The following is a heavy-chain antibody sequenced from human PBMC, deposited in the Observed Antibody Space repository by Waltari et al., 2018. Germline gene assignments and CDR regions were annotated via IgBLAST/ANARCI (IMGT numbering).Heavy chain of an antibody. V-gene: IGHV1-69*13. CDR3: ARAGGYYDFWSGSDY. CDR1: GGTFSSYA. D-gene: IGHD3-3*01. Sequence: QVQLVQSGAEVKKPGSSVKVSCKASGGTFSSYAISWVRQAPGQGLEWMGRIIPIFGTANYAQKFQGRVTITADKATSTAYMELSSLRSEDTAVYYCARAGGYYDFWSGSDYWGQGTLVTVSS. CDR2: IIPIFGTA. J-gene: IGHJ4*02.